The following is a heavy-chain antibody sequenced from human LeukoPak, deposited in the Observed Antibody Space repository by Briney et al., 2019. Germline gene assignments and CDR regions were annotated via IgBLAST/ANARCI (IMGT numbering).Heavy chain of an antibody. CDR3: ARDLGSSSLYYFGY. Sequence: GGSLRLSCAASGFTISSYGMHWVRQAPGKGLEWVAVIWYDGSNKYYADSVKGRFTISRDNSKNTLYLQMNSLRAEDTAVYYCARDLGSSSLYYFGYWGQGTLVTVSS. CDR2: IWYDGSNK. D-gene: IGHD6-13*01. J-gene: IGHJ4*02. V-gene: IGHV3-33*01. CDR1: GFTISSYG.